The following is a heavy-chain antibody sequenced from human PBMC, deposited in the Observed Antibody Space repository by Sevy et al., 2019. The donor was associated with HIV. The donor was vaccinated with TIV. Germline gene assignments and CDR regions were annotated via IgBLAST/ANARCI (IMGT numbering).Heavy chain of an antibody. CDR3: ASQSIAAAGTFDY. D-gene: IGHD6-13*01. CDR1: GGSISSGGSY. Sequence: SETLSLTCTVSGGSISSGGSYWSWIRQHPGKGLEWIGYIYYSGSTYYNPSLKSRVTISVDTSKNQFSLKLSSVTAADTAVYYCASQSIAAAGTFDYWGQGTLVTVSS. V-gene: IGHV4-31*03. J-gene: IGHJ4*02. CDR2: IYYSGST.